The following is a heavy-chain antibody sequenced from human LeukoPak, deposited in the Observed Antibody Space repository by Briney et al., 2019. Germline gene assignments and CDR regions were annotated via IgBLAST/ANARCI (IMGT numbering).Heavy chain of an antibody. V-gene: IGHV4-59*01. CDR3: ARGDLALSGTREYYYYYGMDV. CDR1: GGSISSYY. CDR2: IYYSERA. D-gene: IGHD3-16*01. J-gene: IGHJ6*02. Sequence: SETLSLTCTVSGGSISSYYWSWIRQVPGKGLEWIGFIYYSERATYNPSLKSRVTISINTSKNQFSLKLTSVTTADTAVYYCARGDLALSGTREYYYYYGMDVWGQGTTVTVSS.